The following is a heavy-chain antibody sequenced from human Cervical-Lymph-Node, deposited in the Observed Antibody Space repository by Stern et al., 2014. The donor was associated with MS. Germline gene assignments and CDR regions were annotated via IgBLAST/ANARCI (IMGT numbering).Heavy chain of an antibody. V-gene: IGHV3-33*01. J-gene: IGHJ4*02. CDR1: GFSVSHYG. CDR3: AREGRNSSFFFDS. Sequence: FQLVQSGGGVVQPGTSLRLSCAVSGFSVSHYGMHWVRQAPGKGLEGVAVIWYDGSKKYYADSVKGRFTISKDNSKNTVYLQMDSLRVEDTAIYYCAREGRNSSFFFDSWGQGTLATVSS. CDR2: IWYDGSKK. D-gene: IGHD3-10*01.